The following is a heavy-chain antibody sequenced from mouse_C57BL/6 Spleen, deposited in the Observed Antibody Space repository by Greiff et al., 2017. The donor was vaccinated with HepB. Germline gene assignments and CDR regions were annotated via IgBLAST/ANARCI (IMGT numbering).Heavy chain of an antibody. CDR3: ARDGNYSAWFAY. D-gene: IGHD2-1*01. Sequence: EVQLQQSGAELVRPGSSVKMSCKASGYTFTSYGMNWVKQRPGQGLEWIGYIDIGNGYTEYNEKFKGKAILTTYTASSTAYMQLSSLTSEDSAIYFCARDGNYSAWFAYWGQGTLVTVSA. CDR1: GYTFTSYG. V-gene: IGHV1-58*01. J-gene: IGHJ3*01. CDR2: IDIGNGYT.